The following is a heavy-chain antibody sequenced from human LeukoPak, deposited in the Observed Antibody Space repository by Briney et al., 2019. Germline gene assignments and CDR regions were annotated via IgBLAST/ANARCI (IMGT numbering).Heavy chain of an antibody. CDR3: ARVPTVTFFDY. J-gene: IGHJ4*02. CDR1: GGSISSSSYY. D-gene: IGHD4-17*01. V-gene: IGHV4-39*01. CDR2: IYYSRST. Sequence: SETLSLTCTVSGGSISSSSYYWGWIRQPPGKGLEWIGSIYYSRSTYYDPSLKSRVTISVDTSKNQFSLKLSSVTAADTAVYYCARVPTVTFFDYWGQGTLVTVSS.